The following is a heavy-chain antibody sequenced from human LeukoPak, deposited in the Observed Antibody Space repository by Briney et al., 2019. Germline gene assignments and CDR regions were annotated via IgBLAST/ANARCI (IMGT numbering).Heavy chain of an antibody. D-gene: IGHD3-9*01. Sequence: GGSLRLSCAASGFTFSSYAMHWVRQAPGKGLEWVAIISYDGSAKYYADSVKGRFTISRDNSKNTLYVQMNSLRGEDTAVYYCASETGYYFHNWGQGTLVTVSS. V-gene: IGHV3-30-3*01. CDR1: GFTFSSYA. CDR2: ISYDGSAK. CDR3: ASETGYYFHN. J-gene: IGHJ4*02.